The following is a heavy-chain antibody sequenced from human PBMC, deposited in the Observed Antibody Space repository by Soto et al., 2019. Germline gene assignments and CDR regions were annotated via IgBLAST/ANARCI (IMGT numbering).Heavy chain of an antibody. CDR1: GGTFSSYA. D-gene: IGHD3-3*01. CDR3: AGITIFGVVIIPY. Sequence: ASVKVSCKASGGTFSSYAISWVRQAPGQGLEWMGGIIPIFGTANYAQKFQGRVTITADKSTSTAYMELSSLRSEGTAVYYCAGITIFGVVIIPYWGQGTLVTVSS. J-gene: IGHJ4*02. V-gene: IGHV1-69*06. CDR2: IIPIFGTA.